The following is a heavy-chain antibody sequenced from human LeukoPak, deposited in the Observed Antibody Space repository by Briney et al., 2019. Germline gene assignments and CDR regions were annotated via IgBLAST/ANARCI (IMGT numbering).Heavy chain of an antibody. Sequence: PGGSLRLSCAASGFTFSSYSMHWVRQAPGKGLEWVSSISSSSSTIYYADSVKGRFTISRDNAKNSLYLQMNSLRAEDTALYYCAKDISSSWYGGFDYWGQGTLVTVSS. V-gene: IGHV3-48*01. J-gene: IGHJ4*02. CDR3: AKDISSSWYGGFDY. CDR2: ISSSSSTI. D-gene: IGHD6-13*01. CDR1: GFTFSSYS.